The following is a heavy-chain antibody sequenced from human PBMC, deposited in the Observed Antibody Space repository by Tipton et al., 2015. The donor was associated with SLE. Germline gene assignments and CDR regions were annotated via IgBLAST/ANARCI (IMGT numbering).Heavy chain of an antibody. D-gene: IGHD2-15*01. Sequence: QVQLVQSGPEVKKPGASVKVSCKASGYTFVGHGITWVRQAPGQGLEWMAWISAYSGLANTKYAQRFQDRVTMTTDTSTSTAYMELRSLRSDDTAVYYCARSHPVVAAEMLDYWGQGTLVSVSS. CDR1: GYTFVGHG. CDR3: ARSHPVVAAEMLDY. J-gene: IGHJ4*02. CDR2: ISAYSGLANT. V-gene: IGHV1-18*01.